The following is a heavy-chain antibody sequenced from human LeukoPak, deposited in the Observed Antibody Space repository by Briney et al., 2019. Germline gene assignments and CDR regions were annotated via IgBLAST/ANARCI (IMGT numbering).Heavy chain of an antibody. CDR2: IYYSGST. Sequence: SETLSLTCTVSGGSISTYYWTWIRQSPGKGLEWIGHIYYSGSTNYNPSLKSRVTISVDTSKNQFSLKLSSVTAADTAVYYCARGGGYYFDYWGQGTLVTVSS. V-gene: IGHV4-59*01. J-gene: IGHJ4*02. D-gene: IGHD3-16*01. CDR3: ARGGGYYFDY. CDR1: GGSISTYY.